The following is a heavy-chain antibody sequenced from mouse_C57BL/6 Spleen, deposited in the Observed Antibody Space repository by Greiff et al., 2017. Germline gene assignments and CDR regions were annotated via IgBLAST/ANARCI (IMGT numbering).Heavy chain of an antibody. V-gene: IGHV5-4*01. J-gene: IGHJ2*01. Sequence: EVQVVESGGGLVKPGGSLKLSCAASGFTFSSYAMSWVRQTPEKRLEWVATISDGGSYTYYPDNVKGRFTISRDNAKNNLYLQMSHPKSEDTAMYYCARDRSYYFDYWGQGTTLTVSS. CDR1: GFTFSSYA. CDR3: ARDRSYYFDY. CDR2: ISDGGSYT.